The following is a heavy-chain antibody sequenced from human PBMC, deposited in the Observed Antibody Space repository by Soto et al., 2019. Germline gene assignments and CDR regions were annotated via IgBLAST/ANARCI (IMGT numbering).Heavy chain of an antibody. D-gene: IGHD5-18*01. J-gene: IGHJ4*02. Sequence: QVQLVESGGGVVQPGRSLRLSCAASGFTFSSYAMHWVRQAPGKGLEWVAVISYDGSNKYYADSVKGRFTISRDNSKNTLYLQMNSLRAEDTAVYYCARDGGYSYGLYYFDYWGQGTLVTVSS. CDR3: ARDGGYSYGLYYFDY. CDR2: ISYDGSNK. V-gene: IGHV3-30-3*01. CDR1: GFTFSSYA.